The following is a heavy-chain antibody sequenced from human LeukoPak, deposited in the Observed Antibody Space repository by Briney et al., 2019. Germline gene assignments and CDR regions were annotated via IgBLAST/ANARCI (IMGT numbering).Heavy chain of an antibody. Sequence: GGSLRLSCAASGFTFSSYSINWVRQAPGKGLEWVSSISSSSSYIYYADSVKGRFTISRDNAKNSLYLQMNSLRAEDTAVYYCARDHYDSSGYYYFDYWGRGTLVTVSS. V-gene: IGHV3-21*01. CDR2: ISSSSSYI. CDR3: ARDHYDSSGYYYFDY. J-gene: IGHJ4*02. D-gene: IGHD3-22*01. CDR1: GFTFSSYS.